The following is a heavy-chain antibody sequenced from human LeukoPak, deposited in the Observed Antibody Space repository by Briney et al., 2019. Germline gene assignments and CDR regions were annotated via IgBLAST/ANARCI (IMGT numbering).Heavy chain of an antibody. V-gene: IGHV4-59*01. Sequence: PSETLSLTCTVSGGSISSYYWSWIRQPPGKGLGWIGYIYYSGSTNYNPSLKSRVTISVDTSKNQFSLKLSSVTAADTAVYYCARDCSSTSCYGGGFDYWGQGTLVTVSS. CDR1: GGSISSYY. CDR2: IYYSGST. J-gene: IGHJ4*02. D-gene: IGHD2-2*01. CDR3: ARDCSSTSCYGGGFDY.